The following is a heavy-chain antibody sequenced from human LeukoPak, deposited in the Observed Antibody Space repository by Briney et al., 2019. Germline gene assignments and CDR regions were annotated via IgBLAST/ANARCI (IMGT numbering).Heavy chain of an antibody. J-gene: IGHJ6*02. CDR3: AKPVVSSRRDYYYYGMDV. CDR2: ISYDGSNK. CDR1: GFTFSSYA. V-gene: IGHV3-30*18. D-gene: IGHD6-13*01. Sequence: GGSLRLSCAASGFTFSSYAMSWVRQAPGKGLEWVAVISYDGSNKYYADSVKGRFTISRDNSKNTLYLQMNSLRAEDTAVYYCAKPVVSSRRDYYYYGMDVWGQGTTVTVSS.